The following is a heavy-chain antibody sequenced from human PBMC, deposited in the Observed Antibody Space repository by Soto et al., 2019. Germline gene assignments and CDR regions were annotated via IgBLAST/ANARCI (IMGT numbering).Heavy chain of an antibody. CDR2: ISGSGGST. D-gene: IGHD6-19*01. CDR1: GFTFSSYA. V-gene: IGHV3-23*01. Sequence: EVQLLESGGGLVQPGGSLRRSCAASGFTFSSYAMSWVRQAPGKGLEWVSAISGSGGSTYYADSVKGRFTISRDNSKNALYLQMNSLRAEDTAVYYCAKSQWLVPDFDYWGQGTLVTVSS. J-gene: IGHJ4*02. CDR3: AKSQWLVPDFDY.